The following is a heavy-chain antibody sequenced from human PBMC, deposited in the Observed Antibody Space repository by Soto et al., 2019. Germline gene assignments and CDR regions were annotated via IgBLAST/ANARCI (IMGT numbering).Heavy chain of an antibody. V-gene: IGHV3-23*01. CDR2: IGGSGVST. CDR3: ARDHNWKYDAFDI. Sequence: GGSLRLSCAASGFTFSSYAMNWVRQAPGKGLEWVSTIGGSGVSTYFADSVKGRLTISRDNSKNTLYLQMNSLTAEDTAVYYCARDHNWKYDAFDIWGQGTMITVSS. J-gene: IGHJ3*02. CDR1: GFTFSSYA. D-gene: IGHD1-7*01.